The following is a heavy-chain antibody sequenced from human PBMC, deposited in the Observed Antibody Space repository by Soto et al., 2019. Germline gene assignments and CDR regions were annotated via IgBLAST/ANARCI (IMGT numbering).Heavy chain of an antibody. CDR1: GGSISSGGYY. CDR2: IYYSGST. Sequence: SETLSLTCTVSGGSISSGGYYWSWIRQHPGKGLEWIGYIYYSGSTYYNPSLKSRVTISVDTSKNQFSLKLSSVTAADTAVYYCARDPSRNWFDPWGQGTLVTVSS. J-gene: IGHJ5*02. D-gene: IGHD2-2*01. CDR3: ARDPSRNWFDP. V-gene: IGHV4-31*03.